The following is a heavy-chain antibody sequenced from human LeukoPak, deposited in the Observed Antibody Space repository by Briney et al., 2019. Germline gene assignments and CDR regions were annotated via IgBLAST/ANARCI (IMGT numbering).Heavy chain of an antibody. Sequence: ASVKVSCKASGYTFTSYGISWVRQAPGQGLEWMGWISAYNGNTNYAQKLQGRVTMTTDTSTSTAYMELRSLRSDDTAVHYCARDLAYYDILTGYLPFDYWGQGTLVTVSS. CDR3: ARDLAYYDILTGYLPFDY. CDR1: GYTFTSYG. V-gene: IGHV1-18*01. D-gene: IGHD3-9*01. J-gene: IGHJ4*02. CDR2: ISAYNGNT.